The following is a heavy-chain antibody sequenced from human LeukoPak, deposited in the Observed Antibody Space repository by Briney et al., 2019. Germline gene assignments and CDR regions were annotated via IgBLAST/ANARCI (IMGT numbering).Heavy chain of an antibody. CDR3: ARGLDGTSWFDP. CDR2: IYSGGNT. CDR1: GFTVRSNY. D-gene: IGHD1-7*01. J-gene: IGHJ5*02. V-gene: IGHV3-53*01. Sequence: GGSLRLSCAASGFTVRSNYMNWVRQAPGKGLEWVSVIYSGGNTYYADSVKGRFTISRDNSKNTLYLQMNSLRAEDTAVYYCARGLDGTSWFDPWGQGTLVTVSS.